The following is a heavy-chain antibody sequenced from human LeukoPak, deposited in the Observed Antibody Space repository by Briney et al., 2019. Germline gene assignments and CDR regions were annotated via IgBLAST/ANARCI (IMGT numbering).Heavy chain of an antibody. CDR1: GGSFSGYY. V-gene: IGHV4-34*01. Sequence: SETLSLTCAVYGGSFSGYYWSWIRQPPGKGLEWIGEINHSGSTEYNPSLKSRVTTSVDTSKNQFSLKLSSVTAADTAVYYCALYCSSTSCYSDAFDIWGQGTMVTVSS. CDR2: INHSGST. D-gene: IGHD2-2*02. J-gene: IGHJ3*02. CDR3: ALYCSSTSCYSDAFDI.